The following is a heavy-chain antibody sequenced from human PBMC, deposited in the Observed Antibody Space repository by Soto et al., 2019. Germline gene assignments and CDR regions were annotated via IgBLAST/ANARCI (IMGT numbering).Heavy chain of an antibody. D-gene: IGHD3-3*01. CDR3: ARAGYDFWSGYRSHYYYYGMDV. V-gene: IGHV4-31*03. Sequence: SETPALTFTVSDGSISSCCYYWSWIRQHPGKGLEWIGYIYYSGSTYYNPSLKSRVTISVDTSKNQFSLKLSSVTAADTAVYYCARAGYDFWSGYRSHYYYYGMDVWGQGTTVTVSS. CDR2: IYYSGST. CDR1: DGSISSCCYY. J-gene: IGHJ6*02.